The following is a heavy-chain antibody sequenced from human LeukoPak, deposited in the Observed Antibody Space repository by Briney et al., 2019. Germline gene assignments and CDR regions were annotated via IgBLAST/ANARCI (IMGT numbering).Heavy chain of an antibody. CDR3: ARVKARDCSSTSCYQYYYYYMDV. D-gene: IGHD2-2*01. J-gene: IGHJ6*03. CDR1: GGTFISYA. CDR2: IIPIFGTA. V-gene: IGHV1-69*01. Sequence: GASVKVSCKASGGTFISYAISWVRQAPGQGLEWMGGIIPIFGTANYAQKFQGRVTITADESTSTAYMELSSLRSEDTAVYYCARVKARDCSSTSCYQYYYYYMDVWGKGTTVTVSS.